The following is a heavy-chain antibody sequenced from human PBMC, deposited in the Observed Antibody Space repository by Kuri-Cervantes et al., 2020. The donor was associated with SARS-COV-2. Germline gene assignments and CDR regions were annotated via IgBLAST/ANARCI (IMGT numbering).Heavy chain of an antibody. CDR2: IYYSGST. J-gene: IGHJ4*02. V-gene: IGHV4-39*01. CDR1: GGSISSSSYY. Sequence: SETLFLTCTVSGGSISSSSYYWGWIRQPPGKGLEWIGSIYYSGSTYYNPSLKSRVTISVDTSKNQFSLKLSSVTAADTAVYYCASDHIAVAGTGDYWGQGTLVTVSS. CDR3: ASDHIAVAGTGDY. D-gene: IGHD6-19*01.